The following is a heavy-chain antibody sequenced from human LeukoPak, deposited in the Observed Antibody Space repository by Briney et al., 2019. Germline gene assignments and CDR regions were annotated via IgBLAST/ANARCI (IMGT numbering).Heavy chain of an antibody. CDR1: TYTFTSYG. J-gene: IGHJ4*02. V-gene: IGHV1-18*01. Sequence: GASVKVSCKASTYTFTSYGISWVRQAPGQGLEWMGWISAYNGNTNYAQNLQGRVTMTTDTSTSTAYMELRSLRSDDTAVYYCARDLHNWNDEGMVDYWGQGTLVTVSS. D-gene: IGHD1-1*01. CDR3: ARDLHNWNDEGMVDY. CDR2: ISAYNGNT.